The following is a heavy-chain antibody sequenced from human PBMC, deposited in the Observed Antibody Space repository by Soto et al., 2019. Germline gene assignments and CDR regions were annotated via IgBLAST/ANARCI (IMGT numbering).Heavy chain of an antibody. V-gene: IGHV3-30-3*01. D-gene: IGHD3-3*01. CDR2: ISYDGSNK. CDR1: GFTFSSYA. CDR3: ARDPSSTIFGVVIITYYYYGMDV. Sequence: PVGSLRLSCAASGFTFSSYAMHWVRQAPGKGLEWVAVISYDGSNKYYADSVKGRFTISRDNSKNTLYLQMNSLRAEDTAVYYCARDPSSTIFGVVIITYYYYGMDVWGQGTTVTVSS. J-gene: IGHJ6*02.